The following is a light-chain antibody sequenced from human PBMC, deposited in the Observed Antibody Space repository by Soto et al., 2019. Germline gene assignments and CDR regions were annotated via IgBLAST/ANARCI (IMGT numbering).Light chain of an antibody. V-gene: IGKV1-5*01. CDR2: DAS. CDR3: PHSTCHPDA. Sequence: DSRMITSTSTLSASVRDRVTITCRASHTVSSWLAWYQQKPGKAPKVIIYDASKLENGVPPRFSGSGSGTEFTLTISSLQPDDFATYYSPHSTCHPDAFAQGTKPDI. J-gene: IGKJ1*01. CDR1: HTVSSW.